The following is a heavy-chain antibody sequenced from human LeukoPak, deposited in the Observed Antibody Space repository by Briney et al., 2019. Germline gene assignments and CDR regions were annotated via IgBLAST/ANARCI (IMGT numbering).Heavy chain of an antibody. CDR2: ISYDGSNK. J-gene: IGHJ6*02. Sequence: HPGGSLRLSCAASGFTFSSYGMHWVRQAPGKGLEWVAVISYDGSNKYYADSVKGRFTISRDNSKNTLYLQMNSLRAEDTAVYYCARDRPSQQLVLGFFSDYLNSMDVWGQGTTVTVSS. D-gene: IGHD6-13*01. CDR3: ARDRPSQQLVLGFFSDYLNSMDV. CDR1: GFTFSSYG. V-gene: IGHV3-30*03.